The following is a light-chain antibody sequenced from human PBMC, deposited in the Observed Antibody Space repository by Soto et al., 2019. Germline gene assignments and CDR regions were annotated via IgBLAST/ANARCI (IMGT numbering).Light chain of an antibody. CDR2: DVS. Sequence: QSALTQPASESGCPGQSITISCTGTSSDVGGYNYVSWYQQHPGKAPKLMIYDVSNRPSGVSNRFSGSKSGNTASLTISGLQAEDEADYYCSSYTGSSTPLVFGGRTQLTVL. V-gene: IGLV2-14*01. J-gene: IGLJ2*01. CDR1: SSDVGGYNY. CDR3: SSYTGSSTPLV.